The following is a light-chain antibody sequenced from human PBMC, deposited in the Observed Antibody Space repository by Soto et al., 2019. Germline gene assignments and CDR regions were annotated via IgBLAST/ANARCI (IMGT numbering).Light chain of an antibody. V-gene: IGKV1-39*01. Sequence: DIQMTQSPSSLSASVGDRVTITCRASQSISSYLNWYQQKPGKAPKLLIYAASSLQSGVPSRFSGSGSGTDFTLTISSLQPEDFATYYCQQSYSTPVTLGGGTKVEIK. CDR3: QQSYSTPVT. CDR1: QSISSY. J-gene: IGKJ4*01. CDR2: AAS.